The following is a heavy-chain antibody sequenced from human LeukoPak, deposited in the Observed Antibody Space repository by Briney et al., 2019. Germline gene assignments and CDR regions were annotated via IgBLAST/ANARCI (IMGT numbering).Heavy chain of an antibody. J-gene: IGHJ4*02. CDR3: ATSIRRITISH. CDR1: GFTFSTYA. D-gene: IGHD3-3*01. Sequence: GGSLRLSCAASGFTFSTYAMHWVRQAPGKGLEWAAVISYNGSHTYYADSVKGRFTVSRDNFKNTLYLQMTSLTTDDTAVYYCATSIRRITISHWGQGALVTVSS. CDR2: ISYNGSHT. V-gene: IGHV3-30-3*01.